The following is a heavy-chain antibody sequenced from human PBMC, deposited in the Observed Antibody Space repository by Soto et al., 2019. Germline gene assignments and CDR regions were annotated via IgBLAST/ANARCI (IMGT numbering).Heavy chain of an antibody. J-gene: IGHJ4*02. V-gene: IGHV3-30*18. CDR3: AKDSVEFNTSPTFDH. CDR1: GFTFSDYG. D-gene: IGHD1-26*01. CDR2: ISYDGSQK. Sequence: PGGSLRLSCEASGFTFSDYGIHWVRQAPGKGLDWVAVISYDGSQKYYADSVKGRFTISRDNSKNSLYLQINSLRDEDKPGYCCAKDSVEFNTSPTFDHWGQGALVTVSS.